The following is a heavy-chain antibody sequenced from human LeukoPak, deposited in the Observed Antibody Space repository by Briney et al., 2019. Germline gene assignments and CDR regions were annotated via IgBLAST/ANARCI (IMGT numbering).Heavy chain of an antibody. Sequence: GRSLRLSCAASGFTFSTYWMHWVRQAPGKGLVWVSLIKSDGSYTSYADSVKGRFTISRDNAKNTLYLQMNSLRVEDTAVYYCARAAYRAAFDIWGQGTMVTVSS. J-gene: IGHJ3*02. D-gene: IGHD4-11*01. CDR3: ARAAYRAAFDI. CDR2: IKSDGSYT. V-gene: IGHV3-74*01. CDR1: GFTFSTYW.